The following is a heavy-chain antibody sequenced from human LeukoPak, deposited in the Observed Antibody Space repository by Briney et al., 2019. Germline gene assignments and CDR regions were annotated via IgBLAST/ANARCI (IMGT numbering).Heavy chain of an antibody. CDR1: GGSISSGGYS. CDR2: IYHSGST. J-gene: IGHJ5*02. Sequence: PSQTLSLTRAVSGGSISSGGYSWSWIRQPPGKGLEWIGYIYHSGSTYYNPSLKSRVTRSVDRSKNQFSLKLSSVTAADTAVYSCASTAAGPLSGWFDPWGQGTLVTVSS. D-gene: IGHD6-13*01. CDR3: ASTAAGPLSGWFDP. V-gene: IGHV4-30-2*01.